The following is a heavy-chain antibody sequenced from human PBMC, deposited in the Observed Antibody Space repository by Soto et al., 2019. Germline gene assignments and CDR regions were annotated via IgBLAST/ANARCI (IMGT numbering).Heavy chain of an antibody. CDR3: ARGKTGGSGSYTPRGGYYGMDV. V-gene: IGHV4-34*01. J-gene: IGHJ6*02. D-gene: IGHD3-10*01. Sequence: QVQLQQWGAGLLKPSETLSLTCAVYGGSFSGYYWSWIRQPPGKGLEWIGEINHSGSTNYNPSLKSPVTISVDTSKNQFSLKLSSVTAADTAVYYCARGKTGGSGSYTPRGGYYGMDVWGQGTTVTVSS. CDR2: INHSGST. CDR1: GGSFSGYY.